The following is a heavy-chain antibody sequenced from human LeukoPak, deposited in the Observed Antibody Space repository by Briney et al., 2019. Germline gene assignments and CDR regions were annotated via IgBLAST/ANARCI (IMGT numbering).Heavy chain of an antibody. J-gene: IGHJ4*02. V-gene: IGHV4-59*01. Sequence: SETLSLTCTVSGGSISSYYWSWIRRPPGKGLEWIGYIYYSGSTNYNPSLKSRVTISVDTSKNQFSLKLSSVTAADTAVYYCARRAVGFDYWGQGTLVTVSS. CDR1: GGSISSYY. D-gene: IGHD3-16*01. CDR2: IYYSGST. CDR3: ARRAVGFDY.